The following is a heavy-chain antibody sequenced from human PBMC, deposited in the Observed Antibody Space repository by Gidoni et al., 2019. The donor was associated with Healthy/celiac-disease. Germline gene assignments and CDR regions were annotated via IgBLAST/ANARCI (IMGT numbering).Heavy chain of an antibody. CDR3: AKALIVVADAFDI. D-gene: IGHD3-22*01. V-gene: IGHV3-23*01. CDR1: GVTFSSYA. CDR2: ISGSGGST. J-gene: IGHJ3*02. Sequence: VQLLGSGGGLVQPGGSLRLSWAASGVTFSSYAMSWVRQAPGKGLELVSAISGSGGSTYYADSVKGRFTISRDNSKNTLYLQMNSLRAEDTAVYYCAKALIVVADAFDIWGQGTMVTVSS.